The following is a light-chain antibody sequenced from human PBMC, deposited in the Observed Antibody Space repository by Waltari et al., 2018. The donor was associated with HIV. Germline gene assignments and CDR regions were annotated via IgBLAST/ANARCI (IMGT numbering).Light chain of an antibody. V-gene: IGKV1-39*01. Sequence: IQMTQSPSFLAASVGDRVTITCRASQSIKLYLNWYQQKPGKVPRLLIFTASSLQSGVPSRFIGSASGTNFTLTISSLQPEDFATYYCQQAFSGPFVFGPGTKVEVK. CDR3: QQAFSGPFV. J-gene: IGKJ3*01. CDR2: TAS. CDR1: QSIKLY.